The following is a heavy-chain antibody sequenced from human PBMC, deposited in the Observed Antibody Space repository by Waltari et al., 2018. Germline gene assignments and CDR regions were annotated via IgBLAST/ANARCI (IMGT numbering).Heavy chain of an antibody. CDR3: ASIFAGTAVTTIQPSDI. CDR1: GFTFSGSG. CDR2: ITFDGTNK. Sequence: QVQLVESGGGVVQPGGSLRLSCAASGFTFSGSGLPWVRQAPGKGVEWVAFITFDGTNKYYADSVKGRFTISRDNPKNTMFLQMNSLRPDDTAIYYCASIFAGTAVTTIQPSDIWGQGTMVTVSS. D-gene: IGHD4-17*01. V-gene: IGHV3-30*02. J-gene: IGHJ3*02.